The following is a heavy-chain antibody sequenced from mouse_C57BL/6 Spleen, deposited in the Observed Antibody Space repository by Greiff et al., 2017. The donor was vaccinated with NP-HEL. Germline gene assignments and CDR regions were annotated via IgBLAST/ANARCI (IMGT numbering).Heavy chain of an antibody. CDR2: ISNLAYSI. CDR1: GFTFSDYG. D-gene: IGHD4-1*01. V-gene: IGHV5-15*01. CDR3: ARRGWDGYFDV. Sequence: EVKLQESGGGLVQPGGSLKLSCAASGFTFSDYGMAWVRQAPRKGPEWVAFISNLAYSIYYADTVTGRFTISRENAKNTLYLEMSSLRSEDTAMYYCARRGWDGYFDVWGTGTTVTVSS. J-gene: IGHJ1*03.